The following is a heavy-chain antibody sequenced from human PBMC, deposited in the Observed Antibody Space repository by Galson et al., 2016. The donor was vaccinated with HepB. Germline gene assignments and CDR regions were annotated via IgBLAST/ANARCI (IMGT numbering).Heavy chain of an antibody. D-gene: IGHD7-27*01. CDR2: ISGSSDKI. CDR3: ARGDGTNWDFDY. CDR1: GFAFSSHS. J-gene: IGHJ4*02. V-gene: IGHV3-48*04. Sequence: SLRLSCAASGFAFSSHSMSWVRQAPGKGLEWLAYISGSSDKIYYGDSVKGRFTISRDNARNLLFLQMDGLRAEDTAVYFCARGDGTNWDFDYWGQGTLVTVTS.